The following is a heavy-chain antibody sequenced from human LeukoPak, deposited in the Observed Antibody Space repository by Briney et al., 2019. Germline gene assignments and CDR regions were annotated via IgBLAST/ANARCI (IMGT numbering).Heavy chain of an antibody. CDR1: GGSFSGYY. CDR2: INHSGST. J-gene: IGHJ5*02. Sequence: PSETLSLTCAVYGGSFSGYYWSWIRQPPGKGLEWIGEINHSGSTNYNPSLESRVTISVDTSKNQFSLKLSSVTAADTAVYYCARNTMVRGVGWFDPWGQGTLVTVSS. D-gene: IGHD3-10*01. CDR3: ARNTMVRGVGWFDP. V-gene: IGHV4-34*01.